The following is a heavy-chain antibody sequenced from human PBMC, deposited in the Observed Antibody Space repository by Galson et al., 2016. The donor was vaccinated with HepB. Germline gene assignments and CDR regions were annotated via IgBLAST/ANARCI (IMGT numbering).Heavy chain of an antibody. D-gene: IGHD7-27*01. CDR1: GFTLSNYW. Sequence: SLRLSCAGSGFTLSNYWMGWVRQAPEKGLEWVANIKEDGIEKSYVDSVKGRFTISRDNSKNLLYLQMNSLRAEDTAVYYCVKDPNWESGCWGRGTLVTVSS. J-gene: IGHJ4*02. CDR3: VKDPNWESGC. V-gene: IGHV3-7*03. CDR2: IKEDGIEK.